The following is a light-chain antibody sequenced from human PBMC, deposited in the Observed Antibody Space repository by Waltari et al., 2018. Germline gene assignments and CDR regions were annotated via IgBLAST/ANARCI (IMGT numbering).Light chain of an antibody. J-gene: IGLJ2*01. CDR2: GKN. V-gene: IGLV3-19*01. CDR1: SLRTSY. Sequence: SSELTQDPAVSVALGQTVRNTCTGASLRTSYATWYQQKSGQAPILVLFGKNKRPAGIPDRFSGYNSETTTSLTITGAQAEDEADYYCSSRDSSASHVLFAGGTKLTVL. CDR3: SSRDSSASHVL.